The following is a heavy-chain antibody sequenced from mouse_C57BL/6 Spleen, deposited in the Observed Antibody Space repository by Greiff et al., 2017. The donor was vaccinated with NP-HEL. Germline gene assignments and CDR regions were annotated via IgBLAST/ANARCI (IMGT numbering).Heavy chain of an antibody. V-gene: IGHV1-82*01. CDR1: GYAFSSSW. D-gene: IGHD2-4*01. CDR2: IYPGDGDT. J-gene: IGHJ3*01. CDR3: ARSPYDYDGWFAY. Sequence: QVQLQQPGAELVKPGASVKISCKASGYAFSSSWMNWVKQRPGKGLEWIGRIYPGDGDTNYNGKFKGKATLTADKSSSTAYMQLSSLTSEDSAVYFCARSPYDYDGWFAYWGQGTLVTVSA.